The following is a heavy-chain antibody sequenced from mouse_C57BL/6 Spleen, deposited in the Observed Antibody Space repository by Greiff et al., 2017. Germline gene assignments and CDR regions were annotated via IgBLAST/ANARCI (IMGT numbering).Heavy chain of an antibody. V-gene: IGHV1-80*01. D-gene: IGHD2-3*01. CDR3: AREAVYDGYYFDY. J-gene: IGHJ2*01. CDR1: GYAFSSYW. CDR2: IYPGDGDT. Sequence: VQLQESGAELVKPGASVKISCKASGYAFSSYWMNWVKQRPGKGLEWIGQIYPGDGDTNYNGKFKGKATLTADKSSSTAYMQLSSLTSEDSAVXFCAREAVYDGYYFDYWGQGTTLTVSS.